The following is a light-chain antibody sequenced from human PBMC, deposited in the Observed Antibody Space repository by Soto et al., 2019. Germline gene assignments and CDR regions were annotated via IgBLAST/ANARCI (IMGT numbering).Light chain of an antibody. Sequence: SVLTQPPSASGTPGQTVTISCSGSSSNVGSETVNWYQQLPETAPKLLIYLNGQRPPGVPDRFSGSKSGTSASLAISGLQSEDEGEYYCAAWDDRLNADVFGTGTKVTVL. CDR3: AAWDDRLNADV. CDR2: LNG. CDR1: SSNVGSET. J-gene: IGLJ1*01. V-gene: IGLV1-44*01.